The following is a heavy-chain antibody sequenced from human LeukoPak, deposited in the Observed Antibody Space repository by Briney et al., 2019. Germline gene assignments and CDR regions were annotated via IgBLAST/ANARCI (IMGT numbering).Heavy chain of an antibody. D-gene: IGHD1-26*01. CDR3: ARDLSNMVGATISYGLLDY. Sequence: PSETLSLTCAVYGGSFSGYYWSWIRQPPGKGLEWIGEINHSGSTNYNPSLKSRVTISVDTSKNQFSLKLSSVTAADTAVYYCARDLSNMVGATISYGLLDYWGQGTLVTVSS. J-gene: IGHJ4*02. V-gene: IGHV4-34*01. CDR2: INHSGST. CDR1: GGSFSGYY.